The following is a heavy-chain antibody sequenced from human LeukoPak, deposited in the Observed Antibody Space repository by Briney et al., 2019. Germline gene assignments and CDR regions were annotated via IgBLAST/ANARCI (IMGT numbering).Heavy chain of an antibody. J-gene: IGHJ4*02. D-gene: IGHD5-18*01. CDR2: IKSNTDGGTA. CDR1: RFTFRNAW. CDR3: ARDGGSSYDY. Sequence: GGSLRLSCAASRFTFRNAWMTWVRQAPGKGLEWVGRIKSNTDGGTADYAAPVKGRFTISRADSKNTLYLQMNSLRAEDTALYYCARDGGSSYDYWGQGTLVTVSS. V-gene: IGHV3-15*01.